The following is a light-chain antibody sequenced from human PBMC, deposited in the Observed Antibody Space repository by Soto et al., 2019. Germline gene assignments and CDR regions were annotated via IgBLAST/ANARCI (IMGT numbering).Light chain of an antibody. J-gene: IGLJ1*01. Sequence: QSVLTQPRSVSAAPGQKVTISCSGGSSNIGGNSVSWYQQLPGTAPKLLIYDDNKRPSGIPDRFSGSKSGASATLGITGFQTGDEADYYCGSWDSSLSAYVFGTGTKVTVL. CDR3: GSWDSSLSAYV. CDR2: DDN. CDR1: SSNIGGNS. V-gene: IGLV1-51*01.